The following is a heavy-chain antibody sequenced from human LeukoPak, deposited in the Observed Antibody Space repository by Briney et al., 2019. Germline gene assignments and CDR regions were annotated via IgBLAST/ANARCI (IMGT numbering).Heavy chain of an antibody. D-gene: IGHD2-2*01. CDR2: ISYDGSNK. CDR1: GFTFSSYG. Sequence: GGSLRLSCAASGFTFSSYGMHWVRQAPGKGLEWVAVISYDGSNKYYADSVKGRFTISRDNSKNTLYLQMNSLRAEDTAVYYCAKAPQPFEIPAAIGYWGQGTLVTVSS. V-gene: IGHV3-30*18. CDR3: AKAPQPFEIPAAIGY. J-gene: IGHJ4*02.